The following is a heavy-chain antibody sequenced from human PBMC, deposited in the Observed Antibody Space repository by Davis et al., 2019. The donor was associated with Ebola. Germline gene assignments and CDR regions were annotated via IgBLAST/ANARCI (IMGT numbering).Heavy chain of an antibody. V-gene: IGHV1-2*02. CDR2: INPNSGGT. J-gene: IGHJ4*02. Sequence: ASVQVSCKASGYTFTGYYMHWVRQAPGQGLEWMGWINPNSGGTNYAQKFQGRVTMTRDTSISTAYMELSRLRSDDTAVYYCARGLTLPYYDFWSGYLYWGQGTLVTVSS. D-gene: IGHD3-3*01. CDR3: ARGLTLPYYDFWSGYLY. CDR1: GYTFTGYY.